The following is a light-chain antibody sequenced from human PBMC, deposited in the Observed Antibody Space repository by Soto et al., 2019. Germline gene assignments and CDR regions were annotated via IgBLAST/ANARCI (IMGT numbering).Light chain of an antibody. CDR2: GAS. CDR1: QSVSSN. Sequence: EIVMTQSPATLSVSPGERATLSCRASQSVSSNLAWYQQKPGQPPRLLILGASPRATGIPARFSGSGSGTEFTLTISSLQSEDFAVYYCQQYNNWPPLTFGGGTKVEIK. V-gene: IGKV3D-15*01. J-gene: IGKJ4*01. CDR3: QQYNNWPPLT.